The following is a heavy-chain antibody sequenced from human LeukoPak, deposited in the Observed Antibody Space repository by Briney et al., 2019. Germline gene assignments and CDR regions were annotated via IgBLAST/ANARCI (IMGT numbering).Heavy chain of an antibody. CDR2: INPSGGST. CDR1: GYTFTGYY. CDR3: ARDRDYYDSSGYYFDY. J-gene: IGHJ4*02. V-gene: IGHV1-46*01. Sequence: GASVKVSCKASGYTFTGYYMHWVRQAPGQGLEWMGIINPSGGSTSYAQKFQGRVTMTRDTSTSTVYMELSSLRSEDTAVYYCARDRDYYDSSGYYFDYWGQGTLVTVSS. D-gene: IGHD3-22*01.